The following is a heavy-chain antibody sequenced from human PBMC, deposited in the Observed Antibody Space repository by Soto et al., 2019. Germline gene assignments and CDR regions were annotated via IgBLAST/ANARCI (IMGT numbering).Heavy chain of an antibody. V-gene: IGHV1-3*01. J-gene: IGHJ6*02. D-gene: IGHD2-2*03. CDR2: INAGNGNT. Sequence: ASVKASCKSSGYTITSYAMHCVRQAPGQRLEWMGWINAGNGNTKYPQKFQGRVTITRDTSASTAYMELSSLSSEDTAVYYCARDQNGDCSSTSCYSKYYGMDVWGQGTTVTVSS. CDR1: GYTITSYA. CDR3: ARDQNGDCSSTSCYSKYYGMDV.